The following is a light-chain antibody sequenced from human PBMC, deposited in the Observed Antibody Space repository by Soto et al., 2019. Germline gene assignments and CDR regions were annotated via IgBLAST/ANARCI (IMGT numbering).Light chain of an antibody. Sequence: EIVLTQSPATLCLSPGERATLSCRASQRVSSSYLAWDQQKPGQAPRLLIYGASSRATGSPDRFSGSGSGTDFTITISRLEPEDLAVYYCQQYSSSYDTSLYTFGQGTKVDIK. CDR1: QRVSSSY. V-gene: IGKV3-20*01. CDR2: GAS. J-gene: IGKJ2*01. CDR3: QQYSSSYDTSLYT.